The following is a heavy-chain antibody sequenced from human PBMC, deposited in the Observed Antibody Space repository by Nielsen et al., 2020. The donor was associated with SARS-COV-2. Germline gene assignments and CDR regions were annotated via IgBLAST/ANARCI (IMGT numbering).Heavy chain of an antibody. V-gene: IGHV3-23*01. CDR2: ISGSGGST. CDR3: ASVAYDILTGYYLY. J-gene: IGHJ4*02. Sequence: GGSLRLSCAASGFTFSSYAMSWVRQAPGKGLEWVSAISGSGGSTYYADSVKGRSTISRDNAKNSLYLQMNSLRAEDTAVYYCASVAYDILTGYYLYWGQGILVTVSS. CDR1: GFTFSSYA. D-gene: IGHD3-9*01.